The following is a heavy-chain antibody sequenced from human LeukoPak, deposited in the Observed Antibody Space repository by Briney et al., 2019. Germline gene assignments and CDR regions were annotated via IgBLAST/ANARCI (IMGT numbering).Heavy chain of an antibody. Sequence: SETLSLTCTVSGGSISSSSFYWGWIRQPPGKGLEWIGSIYYRGNTYYNPSLKSRVTISVDTSKNQFSLKLSSVTAADAAVYYCARSRDGYISTFDYWGQGTLVTVSS. V-gene: IGHV4-39*01. CDR3: ARSRDGYISTFDY. CDR2: IYYRGNT. CDR1: GGSISSSSFY. J-gene: IGHJ4*02. D-gene: IGHD5-24*01.